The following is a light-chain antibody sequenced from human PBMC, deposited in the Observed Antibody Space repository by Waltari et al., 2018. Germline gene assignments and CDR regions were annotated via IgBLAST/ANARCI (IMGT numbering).Light chain of an antibody. J-gene: IGLJ3*02. CDR2: EDD. Sequence: NFMLTQPHSVSGSPGKTVTISCTRSSGNIASNYVQWYQQRPGRAPTTVIFEDDQRPSGVPDRFSGSIDSSANSASLSTSGLKTEDEADYYCQSYDSNIQGVFGGGTKLTVL. V-gene: IGLV6-57*04. CDR1: SGNIASNY. CDR3: QSYDSNIQGV.